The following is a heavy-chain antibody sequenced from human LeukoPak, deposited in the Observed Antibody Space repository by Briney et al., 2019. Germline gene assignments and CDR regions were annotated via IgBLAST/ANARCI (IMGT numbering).Heavy chain of an antibody. J-gene: IGHJ6*03. V-gene: IGHV1-2*02. CDR2: INPNSGGT. D-gene: IGHD4-11*01. CDR3: ARTYSGGWPYYYYYMDV. CDR1: GYTFTGYY. Sequence: ASVKVSCKASGYTFTGYYMHWVRQAPGQGLEWMGWINPNSGGTNYAQKFQGRVTMTRDTSISTAYMELSRLRSDDTAVYYCARTYSGGWPYYYYYMDVWGKGTTVTVSS.